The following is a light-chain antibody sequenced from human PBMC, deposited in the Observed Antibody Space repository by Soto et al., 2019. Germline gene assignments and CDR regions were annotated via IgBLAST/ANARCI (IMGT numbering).Light chain of an antibody. Sequence: EIVLTQSPGTLSLSPGERATLSCRASQSVSSSSLAWYQQKPGQSPRLLIYGASSRVTGIPDRFSGSGSGTDFTLTISRLEPEDFAVYYCQQYAGSPPYTFGQGTKLEIK. V-gene: IGKV3-20*01. CDR3: QQYAGSPPYT. J-gene: IGKJ2*01. CDR1: QSVSSSS. CDR2: GAS.